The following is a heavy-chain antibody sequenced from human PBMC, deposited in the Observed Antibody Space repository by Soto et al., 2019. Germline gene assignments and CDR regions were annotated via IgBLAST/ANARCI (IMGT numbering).Heavy chain of an antibody. CDR3: ASVRGGYYYAMDV. Sequence: SETLSLTCAVSGGSISSSNGWSWVRQPPGKGLEWIGEIYHSGGTNYNPSLKSRVTISVDKSKNQFSLKLSSVTAADTAVYYCASVRGGYYYAMDVWGQGTTVTVSS. V-gene: IGHV4-4*02. CDR2: IYHSGGT. D-gene: IGHD3-10*02. J-gene: IGHJ6*02. CDR1: GGSISSSNG.